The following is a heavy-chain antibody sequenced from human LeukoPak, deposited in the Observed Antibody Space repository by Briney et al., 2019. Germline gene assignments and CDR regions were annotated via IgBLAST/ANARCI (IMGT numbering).Heavy chain of an antibody. V-gene: IGHV1-46*01. D-gene: IGHD3-22*01. CDR3: ARVPQYYYDSSGYWN. Sequence: ASVKVSCKASGYTFTSYYMHWVRQAPGQGLEWMGIINPSGGSTSYAQKFQGRVTMTRNTSTSTVYMELSSLRSEDTAVYYCARVPQYYYDSSGYWNWGQGTLVTVSS. CDR1: GYTFTSYY. CDR2: INPSGGST. J-gene: IGHJ4*02.